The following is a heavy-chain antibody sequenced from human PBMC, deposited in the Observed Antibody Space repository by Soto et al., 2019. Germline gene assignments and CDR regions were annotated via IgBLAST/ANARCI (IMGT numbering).Heavy chain of an antibody. V-gene: IGHV6-1*01. Sequence: SQALSLTCAISGESFSSNIAACTWIRQSPSRGLEWLGRTYYRSKWYNNYAVSVKSRITINPDTSKNQFSLQLNSVTPGDTAVYYCASDRLGDGYNDYWGQGTLVTVSS. CDR1: GESFSSNIAA. D-gene: IGHD5-12*01. J-gene: IGHJ4*02. CDR3: ASDRLGDGYNDY. CDR2: TYYRSKWYN.